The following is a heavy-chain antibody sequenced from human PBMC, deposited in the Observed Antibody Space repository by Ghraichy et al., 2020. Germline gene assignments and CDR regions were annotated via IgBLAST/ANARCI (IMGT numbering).Heavy chain of an antibody. D-gene: IGHD3-3*01. CDR1: GYTFTSYY. CDR2: INPSGGRT. CDR3: ARDGTRGVLRFFSLSRFFEF. J-gene: IGHJ4*02. V-gene: IGHV1-46*03. Sequence: ASVKVSCKASGYTFTSYYMHWVRQAPGQGREGMGIINPSGGRTSYAQKFQGRVTMTRDTSTRAVYMELSSLKSEDTAVYYCARDGTRGVLRFFSLSRFFEFWGQGTLVTVSS.